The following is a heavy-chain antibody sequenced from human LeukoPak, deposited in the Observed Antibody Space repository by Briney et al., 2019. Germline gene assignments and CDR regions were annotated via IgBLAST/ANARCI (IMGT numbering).Heavy chain of an antibody. CDR1: GFTFSSYA. Sequence: GGSLRLSCAASGFTFSSYAMSWVRQAPGKGLEWVANIKQDGSEKYYVDSVKGRFTISRDNAKNSLYLQMNSLRAEDTAVYYCARDLRYSLDYWGQGTLVTVSS. CDR3: ARDLRYSLDY. V-gene: IGHV3-7*01. CDR2: IKQDGSEK. J-gene: IGHJ4*02. D-gene: IGHD6-13*01.